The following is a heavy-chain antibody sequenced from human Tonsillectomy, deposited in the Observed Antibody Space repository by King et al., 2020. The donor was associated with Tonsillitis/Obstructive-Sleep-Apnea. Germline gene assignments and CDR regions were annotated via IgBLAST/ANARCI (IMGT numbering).Heavy chain of an antibody. CDR1: GFTFSSYA. CDR2: ISGSGGST. D-gene: IGHD3-3*01. J-gene: IGHJ6*02. V-gene: IGHV3-23*04. CDR3: AKDLPNYDFWSGYYSHYYYGMDV. Sequence: QLVQSGGGLVQPGGSLRLSCAASGFTFSSYAMSWVRQAPGKGLEWVSAISGSGGSTYYADSVKGRFTISRDNSKNTLYLQMNSLRAEDTAVYYCAKDLPNYDFWSGYYSHYYYGMDVWGQGTTVTVSS.